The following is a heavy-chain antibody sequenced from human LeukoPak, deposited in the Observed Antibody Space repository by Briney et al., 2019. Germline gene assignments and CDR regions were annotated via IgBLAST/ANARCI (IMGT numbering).Heavy chain of an antibody. Sequence: GGSLRLSCAASGFTFSSYWMHWVRQAPGKGLVWVSRINSDGSSTSYVDSVKGRFTISRDNAKNTLYLQMNSLRAEDTAVYYCARVTNYDFWSGYFYYGMDVWGQGTTVTVSS. D-gene: IGHD3-3*01. CDR1: GFTFSSYW. V-gene: IGHV3-74*01. CDR2: INSDGSST. CDR3: ARVTNYDFWSGYFYYGMDV. J-gene: IGHJ6*02.